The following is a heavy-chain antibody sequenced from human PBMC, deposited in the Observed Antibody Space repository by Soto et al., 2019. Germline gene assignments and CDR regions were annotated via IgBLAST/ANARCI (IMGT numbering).Heavy chain of an antibody. J-gene: IGHJ6*02. CDR2: IYYSGST. V-gene: IGHV4-59*01. CDR1: GGSISIYY. D-gene: IGHD1-26*01. CDR3: SRLIVGATGYYYYGMDV. Sequence: SEPLSLTGTVSGGSISIYYWSWIRHPPGKGLEWIGYIYYSGSTNYNPSLKSLVTISVDTSKNQFSLKLSSVTAADTAVYYCSRLIVGATGYYYYGMDVWGQGTTVTVSS.